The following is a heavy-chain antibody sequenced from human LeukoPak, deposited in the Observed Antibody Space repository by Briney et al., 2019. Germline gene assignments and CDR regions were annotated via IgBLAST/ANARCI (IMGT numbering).Heavy chain of an antibody. CDR3: ARVDIVATISKYYFDY. J-gene: IGHJ4*02. CDR2: IKQDGSEK. Sequence: GGSLRLSCAAPGFTFSSYCMSWVRQAPGKGLEWVATIKQDGSEKYYVDYVKGRFTISRDNAKNSLYLQMNSLRAEDTAVYYCARVDIVATISKYYFDYWGQGTLVTVSS. CDR1: GFTFSSYC. D-gene: IGHD5-12*01. V-gene: IGHV3-7*01.